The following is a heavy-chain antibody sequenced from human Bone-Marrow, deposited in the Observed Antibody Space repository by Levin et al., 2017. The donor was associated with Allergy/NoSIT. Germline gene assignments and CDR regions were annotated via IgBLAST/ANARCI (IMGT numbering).Heavy chain of an antibody. J-gene: IGHJ4*02. Sequence: GGSLRLSCAPSGFTFSDAWMNWVRQSPGKGLEWVGRIKPKSAGGTTEYAAPVRGRFTISRDDSKNTLYLHMNSLNTEDTAMYYCTTDGLHLGDYIAPFDYWGRGTLVTVSS. D-gene: IGHD4-17*01. CDR2: IKPKSAGGTT. CDR1: GFTFSDAW. V-gene: IGHV3-15*07. CDR3: TTDGLHLGDYIAPFDY.